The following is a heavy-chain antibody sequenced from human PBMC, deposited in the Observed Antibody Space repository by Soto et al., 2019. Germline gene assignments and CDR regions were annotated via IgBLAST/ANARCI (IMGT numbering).Heavy chain of an antibody. CDR1: GDTFASSG. J-gene: IGHJ4*02. CDR2: INVNTGNT. CDR3: AGGIGVGKGFDY. Sequence: QVQLVQSGAEVKKPGASVKVSCKASGDTFASSGINWVRQAPGRGLEWMGWINVNTGNTNFAQSFQGRVTMTTDTSTTTVFMELRRLRSDDMALYYCAGGIGVGKGFDYCGQGTLVTVSS. V-gene: IGHV1-18*03. D-gene: IGHD2-2*01.